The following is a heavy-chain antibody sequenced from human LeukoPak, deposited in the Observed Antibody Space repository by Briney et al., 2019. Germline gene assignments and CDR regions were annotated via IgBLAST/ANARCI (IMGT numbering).Heavy chain of an antibody. Sequence: SVKVSCKASGGTFSSYAISWVRQAPGQGLEWMGRIIPILGIANYAQKFQGRVTITADKSTSTAYMELSSLRSEDTAVYHCARDGRNYYDSSGYYPADYWGQGTLVTVSS. D-gene: IGHD3-22*01. CDR1: GGTFSSYA. V-gene: IGHV1-69*04. CDR3: ARDGRNYYDSSGYYPADY. J-gene: IGHJ4*02. CDR2: IIPILGIA.